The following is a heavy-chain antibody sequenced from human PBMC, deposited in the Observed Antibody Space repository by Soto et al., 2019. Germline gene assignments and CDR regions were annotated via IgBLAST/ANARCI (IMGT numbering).Heavy chain of an antibody. V-gene: IGHV3-23*01. J-gene: IGHJ4*02. CDR3: VSLPY. CDR2: ISGSGGST. CDR1: GFSFSNYA. Sequence: GGSLRLSCAASGFSFSNYAITWVRQAPGKGLEWVSGISGSGGSTFYADSVRGRFTVSRDNSKDILYVQMNSLRADDTAVYYCVSLPYWGQGALVTVSS.